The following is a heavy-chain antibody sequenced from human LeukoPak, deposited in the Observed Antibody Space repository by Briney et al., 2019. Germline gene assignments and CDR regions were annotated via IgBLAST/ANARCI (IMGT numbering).Heavy chain of an antibody. J-gene: IGHJ3*02. V-gene: IGHV3-73*01. D-gene: IGHD3-22*01. CDR3: TRLSEIVVVIKAFDI. CDR1: GFTFSGSA. CDR2: IRSKANSYAT. Sequence: PGGSLRLSCAASGFTFSGSAMHWVRQASGKGLEWVGRIRSKANSYATAYAASVKGRFTISRDDSKNTAYLQMNSLKTEDTAVYYCTRLSEIVVVIKAFDIWGQGTMVTVSS.